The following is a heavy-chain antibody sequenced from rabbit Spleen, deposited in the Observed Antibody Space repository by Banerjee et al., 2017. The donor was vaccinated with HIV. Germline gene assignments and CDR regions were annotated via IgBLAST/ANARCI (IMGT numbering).Heavy chain of an antibody. D-gene: IGHD2-1*01. CDR1: GIDFSNYYY. Sequence: QSLEESGGDLVKPGGTLTLTCKASGIDFSNYYYMCWVRQAPGKGLEWIGCIVTGIDYPYYVSWAKGRFTISKTSSTTVTLRMTSLTAADRATYFCARDLVGVIGWNFYLWGPGTLVTVS. CDR2: IVTGIDYP. J-gene: IGHJ4*01. V-gene: IGHV1S40*01. CDR3: ARDLVGVIGWNFYL.